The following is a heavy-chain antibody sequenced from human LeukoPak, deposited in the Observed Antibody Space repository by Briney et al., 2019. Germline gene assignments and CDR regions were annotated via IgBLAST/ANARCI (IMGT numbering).Heavy chain of an antibody. J-gene: IGHJ5*02. CDR3: ARANIVVVLAAISGWFDP. Sequence: KPSETLSLTCTVSGGSISSYYWSWIRQPPGKGLEWIGYIYYSGSTNYNPSLKGRVTISVDTSKNQFSLKLSSVTAADTAVYYCARANIVVVLAAISGWFDPWGQGTLVTVSS. CDR1: GGSISSYY. V-gene: IGHV4-59*01. D-gene: IGHD2-2*02. CDR2: IYYSGST.